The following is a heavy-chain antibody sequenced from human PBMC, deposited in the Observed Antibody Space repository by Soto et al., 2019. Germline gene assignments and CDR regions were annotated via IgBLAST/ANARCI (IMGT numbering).Heavy chain of an antibody. Sequence: GASVKVSCKASGGTFSSYAISWVRQAPGQGLEWMGGIIPIFGTANYAQKLQGRVTMTTDTSTSTAYMELRSLRSDDTAVYYCARVRPVVTIFGVVHLQVSDNWFDPWGQGALVTVS. D-gene: IGHD3-3*01. J-gene: IGHJ5*02. CDR1: GGTFSSYA. CDR3: ARVRPVVTIFGVVHLQVSDNWFDP. CDR2: IIPIFGTA. V-gene: IGHV1-69*05.